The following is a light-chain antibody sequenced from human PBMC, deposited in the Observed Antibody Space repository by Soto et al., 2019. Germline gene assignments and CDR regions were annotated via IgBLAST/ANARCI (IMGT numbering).Light chain of an antibody. J-gene: IGKJ4*01. CDR3: QQYYSSPLT. V-gene: IGKV4-1*01. CDR2: WAY. Sequence: DIVTTQSPDSLAVSLGERATINCKSSQSVLYSSNNKNYLAWYQQKPGQPHKLLIYWAYTRESGVHDRFGGSGSGTDFTLTIRSLQAEDVAVYYCQQYYSSPLTFGGGTKVDIK. CDR1: QSVLYSSNNKNY.